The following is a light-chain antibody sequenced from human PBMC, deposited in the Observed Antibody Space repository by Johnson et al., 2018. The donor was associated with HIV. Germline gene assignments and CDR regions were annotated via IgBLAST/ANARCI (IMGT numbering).Light chain of an antibody. J-gene: IGLJ1*01. V-gene: IGLV1-51*02. CDR1: NSNIGNNY. Sequence: QSVLTQPPSVSAAPGQKVTISCSGSNSNIGNNYVSWYQHLPGTAPKLLIYENNKRPSGIPDRFSGSKFGTSATLGITGLQTGDEADYYCGTWNSSLSVQNCVCGTGTKVTVL. CDR2: ENN. CDR3: GTWNSSLSVQNCV.